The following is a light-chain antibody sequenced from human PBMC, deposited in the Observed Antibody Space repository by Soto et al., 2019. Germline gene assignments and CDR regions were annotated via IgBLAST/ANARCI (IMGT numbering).Light chain of an antibody. J-gene: IGLJ1*01. Sequence: QSALTQPRSVSGSPGQSVAISCTGTTSDVGGYDYVSWHQQHPGKAPELIIFDVSKRPSGVPDRFSGSKSGNTASLTISGLQAEDESDDFCCSYAGDFYVFGSGNKRTVL. CDR1: TSDVGGYDY. CDR2: DVS. V-gene: IGLV2-11*01. CDR3: CSYAGDFYV.